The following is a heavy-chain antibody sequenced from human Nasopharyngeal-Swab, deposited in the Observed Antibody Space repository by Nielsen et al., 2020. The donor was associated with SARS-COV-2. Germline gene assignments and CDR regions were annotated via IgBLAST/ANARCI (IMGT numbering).Heavy chain of an antibody. V-gene: IGHV4-34*01. D-gene: IGHD2/OR15-2a*01. CDR2: INHSGST. Sequence: PGKGLEWIGEINHSGSTNYNPSLKSRVTISVDTSKNQFSLKLSPVTAADTAVYYCARGKRSNYFRVSPPNWFDPWGQGTLVTVSS. J-gene: IGHJ5*02. CDR3: ARGKRSNYFRVSPPNWFDP.